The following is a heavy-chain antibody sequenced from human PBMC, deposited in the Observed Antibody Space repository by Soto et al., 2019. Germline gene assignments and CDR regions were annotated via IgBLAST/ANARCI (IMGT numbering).Heavy chain of an antibody. V-gene: IGHV1-18*01. D-gene: IGHD2-2*01. Sequence: QVHLVQSGAEVKKPGASVRVSCKASGYNFISYGISWVRQAPGQGLEWIGWISAYNGDTKFAEKFQGRVTMTTDRSTTVYMELRSLRYDDTAVYYCARDTRSGEGVDRWGQGTLVTVSS. CDR2: ISAYNGDT. CDR1: GYNFISYG. J-gene: IGHJ5*02. CDR3: ARDTRSGEGVDR.